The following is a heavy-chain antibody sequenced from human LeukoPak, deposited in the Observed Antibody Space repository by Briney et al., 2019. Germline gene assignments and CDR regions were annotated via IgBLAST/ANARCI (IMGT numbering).Heavy chain of an antibody. D-gene: IGHD2-2*01. V-gene: IGHV1-2*02. Sequence: ASVKVSCKASGYTFTGYYMHWVRQAPGQGLEWMGWINPNSGGTNYAQKFQGRVTMTRDTSISTAYMELSRLRSDDTAVYYCARMEYCSSTSCYHYYFDYWGQGTLVTVSS. J-gene: IGHJ4*02. CDR3: ARMEYCSSTSCYHYYFDY. CDR1: GYTFTGYY. CDR2: INPNSGGT.